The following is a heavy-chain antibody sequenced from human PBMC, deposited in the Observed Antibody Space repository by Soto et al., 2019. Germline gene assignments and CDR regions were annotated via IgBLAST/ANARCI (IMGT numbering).Heavy chain of an antibody. V-gene: IGHV3-11*06. CDR3: AIYYYDSSGYPGY. J-gene: IGHJ4*02. Sequence: QVQLVESGGGLVKPGGSLRLSCAASGFTFSDYYMSWIRQAPGKGLEWVSYISSSSSYTNYADSVKGRFTISRDNAKKPLYPEIERLGAEDTAVYYCAIYYYDSSGYPGYWGQGTLVTVSS. CDR1: GFTFSDYY. D-gene: IGHD3-22*01. CDR2: ISSSSSYT.